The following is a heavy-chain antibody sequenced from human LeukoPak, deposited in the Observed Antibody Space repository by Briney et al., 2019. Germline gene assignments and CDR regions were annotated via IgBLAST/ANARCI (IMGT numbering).Heavy chain of an antibody. V-gene: IGHV3-23*01. J-gene: IGHJ4*02. CDR1: GFTVNGKY. Sequence: GGSLRLSCAASGFTVNGKYMSWVRQAPGKGLEWVSTISGSDGRTYFADSVRGRFTISRDNSKNTLYLQMNSLRAEDTAVYYCAKDRAGYFDNWGQGTLVTVSS. D-gene: IGHD6-19*01. CDR2: ISGSDGRT. CDR3: AKDRAGYFDN.